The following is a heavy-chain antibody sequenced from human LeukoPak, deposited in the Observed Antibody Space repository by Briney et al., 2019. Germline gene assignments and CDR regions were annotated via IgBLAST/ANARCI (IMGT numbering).Heavy chain of an antibody. CDR2: IYSGGST. Sequence: GGSLRLSCAASGFTFSSNYMSWVRQAPGKGLEWVSVIYSGGSTYYADSVKGRFTISRDNSKNTLYLQMNSLRAEDTAVYYYARSDPVNAFDIWGQGTMVTVSS. J-gene: IGHJ3*02. V-gene: IGHV3-53*01. CDR3: ARSDPVNAFDI. CDR1: GFTFSSNY.